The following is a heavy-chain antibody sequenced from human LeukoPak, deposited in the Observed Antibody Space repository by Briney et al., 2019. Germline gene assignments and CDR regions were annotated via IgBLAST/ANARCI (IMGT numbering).Heavy chain of an antibody. CDR3: ARDQYDFWSGRDDAFDI. CDR1: GYTFSSYC. V-gene: IGHV3-48*02. D-gene: IGHD3-3*01. CDR2: ISSSSSTI. Sequence: GGSLRLSCAASGYTFSSYCMNWVRQAPGKGLEWVSYISSSSSTIYYADSEKGRFTISRDNAKNSLYLQMNSLRDEDTAVYYCARDQYDFWSGRDDAFDIWGQGTMVTVSS. J-gene: IGHJ3*02.